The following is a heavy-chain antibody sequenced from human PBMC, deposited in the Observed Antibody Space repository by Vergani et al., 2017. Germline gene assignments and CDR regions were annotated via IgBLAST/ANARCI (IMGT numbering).Heavy chain of an antibody. Sequence: VQLVESGGGLVQPGGSLRLSCAASGFTFSSYWMSWVRQAPGKGLEWVAVIWYDGSNKYYADSVKGRFTISRDNAKNSLYLQMNSLRAEDTAVYYCARANTAMVTRWYFDLWGRGTLVTVSS. V-gene: IGHV3-33*08. D-gene: IGHD5-18*01. CDR3: ARANTAMVTRWYFDL. CDR2: IWYDGSNK. J-gene: IGHJ2*01. CDR1: GFTFSSYW.